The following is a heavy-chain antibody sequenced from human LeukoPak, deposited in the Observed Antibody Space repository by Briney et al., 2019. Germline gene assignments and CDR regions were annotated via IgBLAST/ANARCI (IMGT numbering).Heavy chain of an antibody. CDR3: ARRGYYYDSSGYYRSTRVGYFDY. V-gene: IGHV4-34*01. Sequence: SETLSLTCAVYGGSFSGYYWSWIRQPPGKGLEWIGEINHSGSTNYNPSLKSRVTISVDTSKNQFSLKLSSVTGADTAVYYCARRGYYYDSSGYYRSTRVGYFDYWGQGTLVTVSS. J-gene: IGHJ4*02. D-gene: IGHD3-22*01. CDR1: GGSFSGYY. CDR2: INHSGST.